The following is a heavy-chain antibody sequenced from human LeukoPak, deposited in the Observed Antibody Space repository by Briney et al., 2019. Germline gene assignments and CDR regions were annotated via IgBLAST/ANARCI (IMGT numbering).Heavy chain of an antibody. CDR3: ARVSTSYYFDY. D-gene: IGHD2-2*01. J-gene: IGHJ4*02. Sequence: GGSLRPSCAASGFTFSSYEMNWVRQAPGKGLEWVSYISSSGSTIYYADSVKGRFTISRDNAKNSLYLQMNSLRAEDTAVYYCARVSTSYYFDYWGQGTLVTVSS. CDR2: ISSSGSTI. V-gene: IGHV3-48*03. CDR1: GFTFSSYE.